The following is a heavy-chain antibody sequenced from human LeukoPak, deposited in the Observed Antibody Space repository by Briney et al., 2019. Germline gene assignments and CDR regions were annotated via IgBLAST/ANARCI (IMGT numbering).Heavy chain of an antibody. V-gene: IGHV3-64*04. D-gene: IGHD1-1*01. Sequence: PGGSLRLSCSASGFTFSAYAMYWVRQAPGKGLEYVSGISNNGGSSFYADSVKGRFTISRDNSKNTLYLQMNSLRDEDTAVYYCARDQGTSTTAPKRKGRFDPWGQGTLVTVSS. J-gene: IGHJ5*02. CDR3: ARDQGTSTTAPKRKGRFDP. CDR1: GFTFSAYA. CDR2: ISNNGGSS.